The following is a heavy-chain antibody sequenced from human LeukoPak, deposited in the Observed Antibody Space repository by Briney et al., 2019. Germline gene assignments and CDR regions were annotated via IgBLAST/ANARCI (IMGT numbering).Heavy chain of an antibody. CDR2: INPSGDSA. V-gene: IGHV1-46*01. CDR3: TKDSGTSAQDY. J-gene: IGHJ4*02. Sequence: ASEKVSCKASGYTFSSSYMHWVRQAPGQGLDWMGIINPSGDSATYAQKFQGRLTMTRDTSTSTLYMELSSLRPEDTAIYYYTKDSGTSAQDYWGQGTLVTVSS. CDR1: GYTFSSSY.